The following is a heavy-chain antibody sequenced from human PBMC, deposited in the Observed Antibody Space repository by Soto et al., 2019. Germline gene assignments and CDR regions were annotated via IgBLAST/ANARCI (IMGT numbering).Heavy chain of an antibody. CDR3: ARHGSNLGWFDP. Sequence: PSETLSLTCTFSGGSISSSCYYWGWIRQPPGKGLEWIGSIYYSGSTSYNRSLKSRVTISVDTSKNQFSLRLRSVTAADTALYYCARHGSNLGWFDPWGQGTLVTVSS. D-gene: IGHD2-2*03. J-gene: IGHJ5*02. CDR1: GGSISSSCYY. V-gene: IGHV4-39*01. CDR2: IYYSGST.